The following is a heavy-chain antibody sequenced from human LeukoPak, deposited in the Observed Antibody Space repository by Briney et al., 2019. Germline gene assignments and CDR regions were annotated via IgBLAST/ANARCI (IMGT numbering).Heavy chain of an antibody. CDR2: ISAYNGDT. CDR1: GYTFSIDG. CDR3: ARDIGIVVAGTVDY. J-gene: IGHJ4*02. Sequence: ASVKVSFKATGYTFSIDGIGWVRQAPGQGREWMGWISAYNGDTNYAQKLQGRLTMTTDTSTSTAYMELRSLRSDDTAVYYCARDIGIVVAGTVDYWGQGTLVTVSS. D-gene: IGHD6-19*01. V-gene: IGHV1-18*01.